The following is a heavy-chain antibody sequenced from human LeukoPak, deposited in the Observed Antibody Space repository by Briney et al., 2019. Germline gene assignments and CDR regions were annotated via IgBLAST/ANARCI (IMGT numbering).Heavy chain of an antibody. V-gene: IGHV1-18*01. CDR1: GYTFVSYG. CDR3: ARGRAFCGGDCPSLDALYFYYKDV. Sequence: ASLTVSFKASGYTFVSYGLNWVRQTHGQGLEWMGRISPYNGKTDYAQKFQGRVTMTTDTSTNIGYMEVRNLTSDDTAVYYCARGRAFCGGDCPSLDALYFYYKDVWGKGTTVTVSS. J-gene: IGHJ6*03. CDR2: ISPYNGKT. D-gene: IGHD2-21*02.